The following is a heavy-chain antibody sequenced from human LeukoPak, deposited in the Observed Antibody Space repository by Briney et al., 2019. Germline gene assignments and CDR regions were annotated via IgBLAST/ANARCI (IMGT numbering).Heavy chain of an antibody. CDR1: GGSFSGYY. Sequence: SETLSLTCAVYGGSFSGYYWSWIRQPPGKGLEWIGEINHSGSTNYNPSLKSRVTISVDTSKNQFSLKLSSVTAADTAVYYCAGEIAGAWSPPWGRDYYYYYMDVWGKGTTVTVSS. D-gene: IGHD6-19*01. CDR3: AGEIAGAWSPPWGRDYYYYYMDV. V-gene: IGHV4-34*01. J-gene: IGHJ6*03. CDR2: INHSGST.